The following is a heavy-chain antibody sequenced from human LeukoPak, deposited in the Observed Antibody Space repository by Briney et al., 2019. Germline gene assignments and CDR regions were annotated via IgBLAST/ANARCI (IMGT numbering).Heavy chain of an antibody. D-gene: IGHD3-16*01. CDR1: GDSVSSSSAV. Sequence: SQTLSLTCAVSGDSVSSSSAVWNWIRQSPSRGLEWLGRTYYRSKWHNEYAESVKSRISITSDTSKNQFSLQLNSVTPEDTAEYYCARGGRRESNFDYWGQGTLVTVSS. CDR3: ARGGRRESNFDY. J-gene: IGHJ4*02. CDR2: TYYRSKWHN. V-gene: IGHV6-1*01.